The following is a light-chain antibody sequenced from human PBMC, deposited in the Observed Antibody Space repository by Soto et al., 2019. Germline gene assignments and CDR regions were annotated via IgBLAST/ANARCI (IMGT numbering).Light chain of an antibody. CDR2: AAS. CDR1: QSISSY. V-gene: IGKV1-39*01. Sequence: DIQMTQSPSSLSASVGDRVTITCRASQSISSYLNWYQQKPGKAPKLLIYAASSLQSGVPSRFSGSGSGTYFTLTIISLQPEDFATYDCQQSYSTPLTFGGATKVDIK. J-gene: IGKJ4*01. CDR3: QQSYSTPLT.